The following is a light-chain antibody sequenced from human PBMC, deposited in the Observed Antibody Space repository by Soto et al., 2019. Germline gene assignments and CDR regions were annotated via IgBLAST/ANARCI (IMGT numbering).Light chain of an antibody. J-gene: IGLJ2*01. Sequence: QSVLTQPASVSGSPGQSITISCTGTRSDVGGYNYVSWYQQHPGKVPKLIIYDVSNRPSGVSDRFSGSKSGNTASLTISGLQAEDEADYYCSSYTSRTTLVFGGGTKLTVL. CDR2: DVS. CDR3: SSYTSRTTLV. CDR1: RSDVGGYNY. V-gene: IGLV2-14*03.